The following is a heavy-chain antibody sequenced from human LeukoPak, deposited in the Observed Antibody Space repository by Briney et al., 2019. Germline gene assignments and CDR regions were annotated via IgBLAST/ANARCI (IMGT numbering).Heavy chain of an antibody. V-gene: IGHV4-39*01. CDR3: SLYSSSWYESKAGFDY. D-gene: IGHD6-13*01. CDR2: IYYSGST. Sequence: PSETLSLTCTVSGGSISSSSYYWGWIRQPPGKGLGWIGSIYYSGSTYYNPSLKSRVTISVDTSKNQFSLKLSSVTAADTAVYYCSLYSSSWYESKAGFDYWGQGTLVTVSS. CDR1: GGSISSSSYY. J-gene: IGHJ4*02.